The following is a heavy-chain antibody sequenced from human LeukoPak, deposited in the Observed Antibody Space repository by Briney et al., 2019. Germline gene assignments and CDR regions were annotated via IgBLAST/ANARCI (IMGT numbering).Heavy chain of an antibody. CDR2: ISSSSSYI. CDR1: GFTFSNAW. J-gene: IGHJ5*02. CDR3: ARDGWFDP. V-gene: IGHV3-21*01. Sequence: PGGSLRLSCAASGFTFSNAWMNWVRQAPGKGLEWVSSISSSSSYIYYADSVKGRFTISRDNAKNSLYLQMNSLRAEDTAVYYCARDGWFDPWGQGTLVTVSS.